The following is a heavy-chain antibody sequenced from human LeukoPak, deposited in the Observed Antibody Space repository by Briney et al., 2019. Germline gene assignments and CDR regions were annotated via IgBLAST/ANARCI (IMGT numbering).Heavy chain of an antibody. J-gene: IGHJ1*01. Sequence: SETLSLTCAVYGGSFSGYYWSWIRQPPGKGLEWIGEINHSGSTNYNPSLKSRVTISVDTSKNQFSLKLSSVPAADTAVYYCAVDSSGAEPTKQHWGQGTLVTVSS. CDR2: INHSGST. CDR3: AVDSSGAEPTKQH. CDR1: GGSFSGYY. D-gene: IGHD3-22*01. V-gene: IGHV4-34*01.